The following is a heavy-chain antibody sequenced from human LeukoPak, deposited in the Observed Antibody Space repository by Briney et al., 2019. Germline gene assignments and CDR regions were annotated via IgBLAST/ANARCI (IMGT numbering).Heavy chain of an antibody. D-gene: IGHD3-16*02. V-gene: IGHV3-23*01. CDR1: GFTFSDYD. CDR2: ISDSGGST. Sequence: PGGSLRLSCVASGFTFSDYDMSWVRQAPGKGLEWVSGISDSGGSTYYADSVKGRCTISRDNSKNTVSLQMNNLRAEDTAVYFCARHDSFIPYWGQGTLVTVTS. J-gene: IGHJ4*02. CDR3: ARHDSFIPY.